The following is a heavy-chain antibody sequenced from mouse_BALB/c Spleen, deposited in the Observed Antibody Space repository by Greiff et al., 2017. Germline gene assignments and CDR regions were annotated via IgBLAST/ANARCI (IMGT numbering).Heavy chain of an antibody. CDR1: GFAFSSYD. CDR3: ARPLGYYFDY. V-gene: IGHV5-12-1*01. J-gene: IGHJ2*01. Sequence: EVQVVESGGGLVKPGGSLKLSCAASGFAFSSYDMSWVRQTPEKRQEWVAYISSGGGSTYYPDTVKGRFTISRDNAKNTLYLQMSSLKSEDTAMYYCARPLGYYFDYWGQGTTLTVSS. CDR2: ISSGGGST. D-gene: IGHD6-1*01.